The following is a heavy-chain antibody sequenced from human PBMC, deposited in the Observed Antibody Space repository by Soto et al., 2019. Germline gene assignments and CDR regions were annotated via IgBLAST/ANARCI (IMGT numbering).Heavy chain of an antibody. CDR3: GKVLVGATGHTDSDS. D-gene: IGHD2-15*01. CDR2: IDYNGVT. CDR1: GGSIYRSGYY. J-gene: IGHJ4*02. V-gene: IGHV4-39*01. Sequence: SETLSLTCTVSGGSIYRSGYYWGWIRQPPGRGLEWIGNIDYNGVTYSNPSLKSRVTISRDTSKNQFSLKLTSVTAADTALYYCGKVLVGATGHTDSDSWGPGTLVTSPQ.